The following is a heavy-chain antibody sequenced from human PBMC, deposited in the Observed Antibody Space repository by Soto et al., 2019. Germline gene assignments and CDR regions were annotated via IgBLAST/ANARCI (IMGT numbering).Heavy chain of an antibody. D-gene: IGHD5-18*01. Sequence: GASVKVSCKASGYTFTSYDINWVRQATGQGLEWMGWMNPNSGNTGYAQKFQGRVTMTRNTSISTAYMELSSLRSEDTAVYYCARSSVDTAMGRNRFYYYYYCMDVWGQGTTVTVSS. J-gene: IGHJ6*02. CDR3: ARSSVDTAMGRNRFYYYYYCMDV. CDR2: MNPNSGNT. V-gene: IGHV1-8*01. CDR1: GYTFTSYD.